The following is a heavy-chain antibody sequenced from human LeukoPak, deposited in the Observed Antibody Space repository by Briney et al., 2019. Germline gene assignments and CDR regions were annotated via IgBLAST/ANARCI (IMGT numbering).Heavy chain of an antibody. Sequence: ASVKVSCKASGYTFTGYYMHWVRQAPGQGLEWMGWINPNSGGTNHAQKFQGRVTMTRDTSISTAYMELSRLRSDDTAVYYCARDQHSSSWYIDYWGQGTLVTVSS. V-gene: IGHV1-2*02. CDR2: INPNSGGT. J-gene: IGHJ4*02. D-gene: IGHD6-13*01. CDR1: GYTFTGYY. CDR3: ARDQHSSSWYIDY.